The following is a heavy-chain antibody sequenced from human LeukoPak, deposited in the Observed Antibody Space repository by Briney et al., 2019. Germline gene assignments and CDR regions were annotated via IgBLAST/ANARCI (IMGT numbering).Heavy chain of an antibody. D-gene: IGHD3-22*01. V-gene: IGHV3-21*01. CDR3: ARDLPYYGRGSTFDY. J-gene: IGHJ4*02. Sequence: PGGSLRLSCAASGFTFSSYSMNWVRQAPGKGLEWVSSISSNGSYIYYADSVKGRFTISRDNAKNSLYLQMNSLRAEDTAVYYCARDLPYYGRGSTFDYWGQGTLVTASS. CDR1: GFTFSSYS. CDR2: ISSNGSYI.